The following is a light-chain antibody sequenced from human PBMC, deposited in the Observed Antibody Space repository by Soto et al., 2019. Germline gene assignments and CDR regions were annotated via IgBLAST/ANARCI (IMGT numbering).Light chain of an antibody. CDR1: SSNIGSNS. Sequence: QSVLTQPPSASGTPGQRVTISCSGSSSNIGSNSVYWYQQLPGTAPKLLIYRNNQRPSGVPDRFSGSKSGTSASLAISGLRSEDEADYYCEAWDDSLSGHVFGTGTKLTVL. J-gene: IGLJ1*01. V-gene: IGLV1-47*01. CDR2: RNN. CDR3: EAWDDSLSGHV.